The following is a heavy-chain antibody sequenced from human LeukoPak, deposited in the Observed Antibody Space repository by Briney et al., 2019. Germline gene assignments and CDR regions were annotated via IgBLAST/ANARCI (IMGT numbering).Heavy chain of an antibody. J-gene: IGHJ4*02. CDR3: ARRPHDSSGFDY. V-gene: IGHV5-51*01. Sequence: PGESLKISCKGSGYRFTSYWLGWVRQRPGKGLEWMGIIYPGDSDTRYSVSFQGQVTISPDKSISTAYLQWSSLKASDYAMYYCARRPHDSSGFDYWGQGTLVTVSS. D-gene: IGHD3-22*01. CDR2: IYPGDSDT. CDR1: GYRFTSYW.